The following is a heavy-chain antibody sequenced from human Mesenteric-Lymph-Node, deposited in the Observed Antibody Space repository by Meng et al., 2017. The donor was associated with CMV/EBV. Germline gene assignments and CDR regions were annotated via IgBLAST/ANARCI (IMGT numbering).Heavy chain of an antibody. CDR1: GYRVTSYW. Sequence: SGYRVTSYWVGWVRQKHGKGLEWMGIIYPGDSDTRYSPSFQGQVTISADKSISTAYLQWSSLKASDTAMYYCARHTPGSSWPMTDYWGQGTLVTVSS. CDR2: IYPGDSDT. J-gene: IGHJ4*02. D-gene: IGHD6-13*01. V-gene: IGHV5-51*01. CDR3: ARHTPGSSWPMTDY.